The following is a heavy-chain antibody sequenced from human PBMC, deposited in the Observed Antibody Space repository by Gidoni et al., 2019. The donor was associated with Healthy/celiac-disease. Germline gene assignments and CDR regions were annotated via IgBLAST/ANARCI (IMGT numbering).Heavy chain of an antibody. Sequence: QVQLQESGPGLVKPSQTLSLTCTVSGGSISSGSYYWSWIRQPAGKGLEWIGRIYTSGSTNYNPSLKSRVTISVDTSKNQFSLKLSSVTAADTAVYYCASEVWSGYYPNWFDPWGQGTLVTVSS. D-gene: IGHD3-3*01. CDR2: IYTSGST. J-gene: IGHJ5*02. V-gene: IGHV4-61*02. CDR3: ASEVWSGYYPNWFDP. CDR1: GGSISSGSYY.